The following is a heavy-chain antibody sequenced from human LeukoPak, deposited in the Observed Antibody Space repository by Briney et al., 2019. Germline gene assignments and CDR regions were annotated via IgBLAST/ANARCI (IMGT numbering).Heavy chain of an antibody. D-gene: IGHD1-26*01. CDR3: ARETGSYYDY. J-gene: IGHJ4*02. CDR2: ISYDGRNK. Sequence: PGGSLRLSCAASGFTFSSYGMHWVRQAPGKGLEWVAVISYDGRNKYYADPVKGRFTISRDNSKNTLYLQMNSLRAEDTAVYYCARETGSYYDYWGQGTLVTVSS. CDR1: GFTFSSYG. V-gene: IGHV3-30*03.